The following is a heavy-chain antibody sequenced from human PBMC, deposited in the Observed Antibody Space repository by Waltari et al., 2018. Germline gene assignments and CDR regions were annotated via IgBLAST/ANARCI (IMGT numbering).Heavy chain of an antibody. CDR3: AKDQDYDSSGPHA. J-gene: IGHJ1*01. Sequence: EVQLLESGGGLVQPGGSLRLSCAASGFPFRSYPMSWVRQAPGKGLDWVSTIRGGGDKAYYADSVKGRFTISRDNSKNTLYLQMNSLRAEDTAIYYCAKDQDYDSSGPHAWGQGTLVTVSS. D-gene: IGHD3-22*01. CDR1: GFPFRSYP. V-gene: IGHV3-23*01. CDR2: IRGGGDKA.